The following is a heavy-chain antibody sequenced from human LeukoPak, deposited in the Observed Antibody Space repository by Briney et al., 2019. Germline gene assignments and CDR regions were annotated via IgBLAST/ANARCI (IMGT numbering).Heavy chain of an antibody. D-gene: IGHD2-2*02. Sequence: PGGSLRLSCAASGFTFSSYSMNWVRQAPGKGLEWVSSISSSSYIYYADSVKGRFTISRDNAKNSLYLQMNSLRAEDTAVYYCARCDIVVVPAAISWFDPWGQGTLVTVSS. J-gene: IGHJ5*02. CDR1: GFTFSSYS. CDR3: ARCDIVVVPAAISWFDP. V-gene: IGHV3-21*01. CDR2: ISSSSYI.